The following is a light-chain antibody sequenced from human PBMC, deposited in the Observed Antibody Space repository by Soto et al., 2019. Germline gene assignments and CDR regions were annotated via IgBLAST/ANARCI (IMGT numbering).Light chain of an antibody. CDR3: CSYAGNSEV. V-gene: IGLV2-23*02. CDR1: SGDVGGYNL. J-gene: IGLJ1*01. CDR2: EVT. Sequence: QSVLTQPASVSGSPGHSITIPCTGTSGDVGGYNLVSWYQQHPGKAPKLMIYEVTERPSGVSNRFSGSKSGNTASLTISGLQPYDEADYYCCSYAGNSEVFGTGTKVTV.